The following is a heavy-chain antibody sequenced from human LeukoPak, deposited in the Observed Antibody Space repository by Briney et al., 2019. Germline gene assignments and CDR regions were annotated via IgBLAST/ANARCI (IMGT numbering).Heavy chain of an antibody. Sequence: GGSLRLSCAASGFTFSSYAMHWVRQAPGKGLEWVAFIRYDENNKYYADSVKGRFSISRDNSKNSLYLQMNSLRAEDTAVYYCASVEGGQFDYWGQGTLVTVSS. CDR1: GFTFSSYA. CDR3: ASVEGGQFDY. D-gene: IGHD6-25*01. CDR2: IRYDENNK. V-gene: IGHV3-30*02. J-gene: IGHJ4*02.